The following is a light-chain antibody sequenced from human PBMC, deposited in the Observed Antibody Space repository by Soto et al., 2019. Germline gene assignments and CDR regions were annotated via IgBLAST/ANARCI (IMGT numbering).Light chain of an antibody. CDR2: EVS. J-gene: IGLJ1*01. CDR3: CSYAGSGTYV. V-gene: IGLV2-23*02. Sequence: QSALTQPASVSGSPGQSITISCTGTSSDVGKYNLVSWYQQHPGKVPKLMIYEVSKRPSGASNRFSGSKSGNTASPTISGLQAEDEADYYCCSYAGSGTYVFGTGTKLTVL. CDR1: SSDVGKYNL.